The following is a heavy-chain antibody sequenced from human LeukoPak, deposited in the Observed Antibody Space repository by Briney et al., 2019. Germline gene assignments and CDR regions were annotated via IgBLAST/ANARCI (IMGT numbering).Heavy chain of an antibody. CDR2: ISGSSSVI. V-gene: IGHV3-48*02. D-gene: IGHD3-22*01. J-gene: IGHJ4*02. Sequence: GGSLRLSCVVSGLSFSQYRMNWVRQAPGKGPEWISDISGSSSVINYADSVKGRFTISRDNSKNTLYLQMNSLGDEDTAVYYCAKAQSSGFYWYFDCWGQGTLVTVSS. CDR1: GLSFSQYR. CDR3: AKAQSSGFYWYFDC.